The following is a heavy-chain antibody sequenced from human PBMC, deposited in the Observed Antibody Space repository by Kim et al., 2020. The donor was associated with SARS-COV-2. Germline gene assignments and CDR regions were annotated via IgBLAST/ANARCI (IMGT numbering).Heavy chain of an antibody. D-gene: IGHD1-26*01. Sequence: TYYAASVKGRFTIPRDIPKDTLYLQRNSLRAEYTAVYYCSSSTVGAYFDYWGQGSLVTVSS. CDR3: SSSTVGAYFDY. V-gene: IGHV3-53*01. CDR2: T. J-gene: IGHJ4*02.